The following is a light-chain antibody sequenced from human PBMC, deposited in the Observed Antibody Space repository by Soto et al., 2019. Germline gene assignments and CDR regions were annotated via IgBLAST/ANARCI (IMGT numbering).Light chain of an antibody. CDR2: STN. CDR3: VLYMGSGISV. Sequence: QTVVTQEPSFSVSPGRTVTLTCGLSSGSVSTSYYPSWYQQTPGQAPRTLIYSTNTRSSGVPDRFSGSILGNKAALTITGAKVDDESDYYCVLYMGSGISVFGGGTKLTVL. CDR1: SGSVSTSYY. V-gene: IGLV8-61*01. J-gene: IGLJ3*02.